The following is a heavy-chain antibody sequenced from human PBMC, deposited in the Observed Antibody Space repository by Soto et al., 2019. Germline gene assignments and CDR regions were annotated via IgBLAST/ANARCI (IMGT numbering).Heavy chain of an antibody. CDR2: IWYDGSNK. CDR1: GFTFSSYG. Sequence: GGSLRLSCAASGFTFSSYGMHWVRQAPGKGLEWVAVIWYDGSNKYYADSVKGRFTISRDNSKNTLYLQMNSLRAEDTAVYYCARSAGMDLLVDYWGQGTLVTVSS. D-gene: IGHD6-13*01. CDR3: ARSAGMDLLVDY. V-gene: IGHV3-33*01. J-gene: IGHJ4*02.